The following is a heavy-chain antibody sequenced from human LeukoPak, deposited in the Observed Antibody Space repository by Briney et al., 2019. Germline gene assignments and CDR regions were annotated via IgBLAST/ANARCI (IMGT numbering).Heavy chain of an antibody. J-gene: IGHJ3*02. V-gene: IGHV1-18*01. CDR3: ARANSGSYYNWAFDI. CDR1: GYGFSTYG. CDR2: ISVDNGNT. Sequence: ASVKVSCKTSGYGFSTYGISWVRQAPGQGLEWLGWISVDNGNTNYAQKLQGRVTMTTDTSTSTAYMELRSLRSDDTAVYYCARANSGSYYNWAFDIWGQGTMVTVSS. D-gene: IGHD3-10*01.